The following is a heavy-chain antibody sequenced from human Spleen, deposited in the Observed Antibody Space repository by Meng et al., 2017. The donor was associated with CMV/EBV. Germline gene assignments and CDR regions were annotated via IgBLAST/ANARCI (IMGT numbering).Heavy chain of an antibody. Sequence: GGSLRLSCAASGFTFSSYSMNWVRQAPGKGLEWVSSISSSSSYIYYADSVKGRFTISRDNAKNSLYLQMNSLRAEDTAVYYCARDSVVFYQLLSYNWFDPWGQGTLVTVSS. CDR3: ARDSVVFYQLLSYNWFDP. CDR1: GFTFSSYS. CDR2: ISSSSSYI. V-gene: IGHV3-21*01. J-gene: IGHJ5*02. D-gene: IGHD2-2*01.